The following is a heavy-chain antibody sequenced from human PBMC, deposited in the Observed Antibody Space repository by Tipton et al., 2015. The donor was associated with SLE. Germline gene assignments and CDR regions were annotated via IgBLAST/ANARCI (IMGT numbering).Heavy chain of an antibody. CDR2: IYSGDISNSGDT. V-gene: IGHV3-53*05. CDR1: GINVISNY. CDR3: AGNPGQGYFSGMDV. J-gene: IGHJ6*02. Sequence: SLRLSCEASGINVISNYMTWVRQAPGKGLEWVSIIYSGDISNSGDTYYADSVKGRFTISRDNSKNTLYLQMNNLRAEDTAVYYCAGNPGQGYFSGMDVWGQGTPVTVS.